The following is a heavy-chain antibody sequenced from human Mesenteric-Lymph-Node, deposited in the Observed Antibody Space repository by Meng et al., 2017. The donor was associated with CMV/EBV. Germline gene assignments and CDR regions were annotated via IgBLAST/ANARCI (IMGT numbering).Heavy chain of an antibody. CDR3: ARDPDTTMAYYYYGMDV. CDR1: GGSISSSSYY. Sequence: SETLSLTCTVSGGSISSSSYYWGWIRQPPGKGLEWIGSIYYSGSTYYNPSLKSRVTISVDTSKNQFSLKLNSVTAADTAVYYCARDPDTTMAYYYYGMDVWGQGTTVTVSS. D-gene: IGHD5-18*01. V-gene: IGHV4-39*07. J-gene: IGHJ6*02. CDR2: IYYSGST.